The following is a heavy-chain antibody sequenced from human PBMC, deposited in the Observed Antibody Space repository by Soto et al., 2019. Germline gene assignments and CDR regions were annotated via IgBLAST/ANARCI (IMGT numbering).Heavy chain of an antibody. D-gene: IGHD4-17*01. Sequence: ASVKVSCKASGYTFTGYYMHWLRQAPGQGLEWMGWINPNSGGTNYAQKFQGWVTMTRDTSISTAYMELSRLRSEDTAVYYCARDKATVMYRGAYGMDVWGQGTTVTVSS. CDR1: GYTFTGYY. V-gene: IGHV1-2*04. CDR2: INPNSGGT. CDR3: ARDKATVMYRGAYGMDV. J-gene: IGHJ6*02.